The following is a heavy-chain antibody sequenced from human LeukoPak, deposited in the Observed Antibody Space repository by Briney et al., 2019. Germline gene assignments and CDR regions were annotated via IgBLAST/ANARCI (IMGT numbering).Heavy chain of an antibody. Sequence: SETLSLTCTVSGGSISSYYWSWIRQPAGKGLEWIGRIYSSGSTNYNPSLKSRVTMSVDTSKNQFSLKLSSVTAADTALYYCARGPISTGWYTFDYWGQGTLVTVSS. CDR1: GGSISSYY. J-gene: IGHJ4*02. D-gene: IGHD6-19*01. CDR2: IYSSGST. CDR3: ARGPISTGWYTFDY. V-gene: IGHV4-4*07.